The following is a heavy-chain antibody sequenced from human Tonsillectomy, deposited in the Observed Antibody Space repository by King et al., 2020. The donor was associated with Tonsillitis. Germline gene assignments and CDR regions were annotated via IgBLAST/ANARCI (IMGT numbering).Heavy chain of an antibody. CDR3: ARVFNSAWSNWFDP. D-gene: IGHD6-19*01. Sequence: VQLQESGPGLVKPSETLSLTCTVSGGSISNFYWTWIRQPAGKGLEWIGRIYISGSPNHNPSLQSRVTMSVDTSKNQFSLKLSSVTAADTAVYYCARVFNSAWSNWFDPWGQGTLVTVSS. CDR2: IYISGSP. V-gene: IGHV4-4*07. CDR1: GGSISNFY. J-gene: IGHJ5*02.